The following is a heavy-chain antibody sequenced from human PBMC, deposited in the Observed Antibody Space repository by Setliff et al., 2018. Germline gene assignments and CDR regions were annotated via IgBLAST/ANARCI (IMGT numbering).Heavy chain of an antibody. CDR2: IYIGGSA. Sequence: PSETLSLTCTVSGYSISSGYIWGWIRQPPGKGLEWIGHIYIGGSANYNPSLKSRVTMSRDTSKNQFSLKLNSVTAADMAVYYCAREQWLDPPGYYYMDVWAKGTTVTVSS. D-gene: IGHD6-19*01. CDR1: GYSISSGYI. V-gene: IGHV4-38-2*02. J-gene: IGHJ6*03. CDR3: AREQWLDPPGYYYMDV.